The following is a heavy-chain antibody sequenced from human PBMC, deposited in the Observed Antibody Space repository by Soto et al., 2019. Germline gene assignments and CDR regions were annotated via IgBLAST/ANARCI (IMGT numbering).Heavy chain of an antibody. Sequence: EVQLLESGGGLVQPGGSLRLSCAASGFTFSSYAMSWVRQAPGKGLEWVSAISGSGGSTYYADSVKGRFTISRDNSKNTLYLQMNSLRAEDTAVYYCAKERSRGVHPLYGQPGLNAFDIWGQGTMVTVSS. CDR3: AKERSRGVHPLYGQPGLNAFDI. CDR2: ISGSGGST. V-gene: IGHV3-23*01. CDR1: GFTFSSYA. D-gene: IGHD2-21*02. J-gene: IGHJ3*02.